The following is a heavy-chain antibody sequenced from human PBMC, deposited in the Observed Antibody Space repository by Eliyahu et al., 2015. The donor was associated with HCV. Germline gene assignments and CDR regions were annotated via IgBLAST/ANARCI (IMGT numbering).Heavy chain of an antibody. J-gene: IGHJ3*02. CDR3: ARFWGAAVANRGAFDI. V-gene: IGHV3-7*01. CDR2: IKQDGSEK. CDR1: GFXFRSYG. D-gene: IGHD6-19*01. Sequence: EVQLVESGGGLVQPGGSLRLXXAASGFXFRSYGMSWVRQAPGKGLGWVANIKQDGSEKYYVDSVKGRFTISRDNAKNSLYLQMNSLRAEDTAVYYCARFWGAAVANRGAFDIWGQGTMVTVSS.